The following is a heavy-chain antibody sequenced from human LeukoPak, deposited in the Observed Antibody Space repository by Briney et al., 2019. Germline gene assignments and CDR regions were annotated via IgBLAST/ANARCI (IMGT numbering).Heavy chain of an antibody. CDR2: ISAYNGNT. CDR1: GYTFSSYG. D-gene: IGHD6-6*01. Sequence: ASVKVSCKASGYTFSSYGITWVRQAPGQGLEWMGWISAYNGNTNYAQKLQGGVTMTTDTSTSTAYMELRSLRSDDTAVYYCAREVKVYSSSSFDYWGQGTLVTVSS. CDR3: AREVKVYSSSSFDY. V-gene: IGHV1-18*01. J-gene: IGHJ4*02.